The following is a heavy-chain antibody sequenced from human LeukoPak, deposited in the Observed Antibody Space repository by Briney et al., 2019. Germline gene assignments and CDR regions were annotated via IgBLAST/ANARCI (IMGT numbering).Heavy chain of an antibody. J-gene: IGHJ4*02. V-gene: IGHV4-59*08. CDR3: ARPSYYSGSGTIDY. Sequence: SETLSLTCSVSGVSITSNYWSWIRQPPGKGLEWLGYTHHSGATSYNPSLKSRSTMSVDTSKNQFSLKLSSVTAADTAVYYCARPSYYSGSGTIDYWGQGTLVTVSS. D-gene: IGHD3-10*01. CDR1: GVSITSNY. CDR2: THHSGAT.